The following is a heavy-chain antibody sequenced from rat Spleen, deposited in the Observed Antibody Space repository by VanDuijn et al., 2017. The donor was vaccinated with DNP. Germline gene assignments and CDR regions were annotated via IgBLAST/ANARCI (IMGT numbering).Heavy chain of an antibody. D-gene: IGHD1-4*01. V-gene: IGHV5-31*01. Sequence: EVQLVESGGGLVQPGRSLKLSCAASGFTFNNHWMTWIRQVPGKGLEWIASITSSGGTTYYPDSVKGRFTISRDNAKSTLYLQMNSLRSEDTATYYCTRRTGTYYALDAWGQGTSVTVSS. J-gene: IGHJ4*01. CDR3: TRRTGTYYALDA. CDR1: GFTFNNHW. CDR2: ITSSGGTT.